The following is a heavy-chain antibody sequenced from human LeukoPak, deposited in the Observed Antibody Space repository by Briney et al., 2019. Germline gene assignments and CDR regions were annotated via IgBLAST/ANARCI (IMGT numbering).Heavy chain of an antibody. CDR3: ATASGSWYRHYFDN. CDR2: ISSTSNMI. CDR1: WFTVSNYE. J-gene: IGHJ4*02. V-gene: IGHV3-48*03. Sequence: GGSLRLSCAASWFTVSNYEMSWVRQAPGKGLEWVSYISSTSNMIYYADSVRGRFTISRDNAENSLYLQMNSLRVEDTAVYYCATASGSWYRHYFDNRGQGTLVTVSS. D-gene: IGHD6-13*01.